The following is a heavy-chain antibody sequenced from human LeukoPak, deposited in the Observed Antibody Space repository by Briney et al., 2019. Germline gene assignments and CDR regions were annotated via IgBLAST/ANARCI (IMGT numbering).Heavy chain of an antibody. D-gene: IGHD1-14*01. J-gene: IGHJ6*03. CDR3: ARVPLPYYYYMDV. Sequence: GGSLRLSCAASGFTLSDYYMSWIRQAPGKGLEWVSYISSGGSTIYYADSVKGRFTISRDNAKNSPYLQMNSLRAEDTAVYYCARVPLPYYYYMDVWGKGTTVTVSS. CDR2: ISSGGSTI. CDR1: GFTLSDYY. V-gene: IGHV3-11*01.